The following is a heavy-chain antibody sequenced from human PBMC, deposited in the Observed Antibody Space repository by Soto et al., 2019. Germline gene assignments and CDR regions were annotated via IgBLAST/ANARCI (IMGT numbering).Heavy chain of an antibody. V-gene: IGHV5-10-1*01. D-gene: IGHD5-18*01. J-gene: IGHJ4*02. Sequence: ISCKVSGHVFTSYWISWVRQMPGKGLEWMGRIDPSNSYANYNPSFQGHVTISVDKSISTTYLQWSSLKASDTAMYYCASSRYSYGHSFDYWGQGSLVTVSS. CDR3: ASSRYSYGHSFDY. CDR1: GHVFTSYW. CDR2: IDPSNSYA.